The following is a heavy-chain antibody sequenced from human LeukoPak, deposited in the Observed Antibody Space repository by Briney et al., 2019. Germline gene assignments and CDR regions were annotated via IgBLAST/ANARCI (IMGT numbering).Heavy chain of an antibody. CDR2: INHSGST. J-gene: IGHJ4*02. CDR3: ARSMGGKAAAGHFDY. D-gene: IGHD6-13*01. Sequence: SETVSLTCAVYGGSFSGYYWSWIRQSPGKGLEWIGEINHSGSTNYNPSLKSRVTISVDTSKNQFSLKLSSVTAADTAVYYCARSMGGKAAAGHFDYWGQGTLVTVSS. CDR1: GGSFSGYY. V-gene: IGHV4-34*01.